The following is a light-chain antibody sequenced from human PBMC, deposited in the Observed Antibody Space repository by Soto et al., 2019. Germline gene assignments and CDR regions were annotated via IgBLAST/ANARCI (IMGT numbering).Light chain of an antibody. CDR2: HAS. CDR1: RSVSSGY. V-gene: IGKV3-20*01. J-gene: IGKJ4*01. Sequence: EIVLTQSPDTLSLSPGERATLSCRASRSVSSGYLAWYQQKPGQGPRLLIYHASSRATGIPDRFSGSGSWADFTLTISRLEPEDFAVYYCQQYGSSITFGGGNKVDSK. CDR3: QQYGSSIT.